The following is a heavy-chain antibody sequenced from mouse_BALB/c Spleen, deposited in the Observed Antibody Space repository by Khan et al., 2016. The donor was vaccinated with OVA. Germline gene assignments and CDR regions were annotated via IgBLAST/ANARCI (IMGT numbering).Heavy chain of an antibody. CDR2: IWAGGST. J-gene: IGHJ4*01. Sequence: VELVESGPGLVAPSQSLSITCSVSGFSLITYGVHWVRQSPGKGLEWLGIIWAGGSTNYNSAIMSRLSISKDNSKSQVFLKMNSLQTDDTAMYYCARETAYYGDYEAMDYWGQGTSVTVSS. CDR3: ARETAYYGDYEAMDY. D-gene: IGHD2-13*01. V-gene: IGHV2-9*02. CDR1: GFSLITYG.